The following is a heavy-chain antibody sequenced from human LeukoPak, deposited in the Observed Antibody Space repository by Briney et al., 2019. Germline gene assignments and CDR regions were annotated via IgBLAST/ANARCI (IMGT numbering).Heavy chain of an antibody. V-gene: IGHV4-39*07. CDR2: IYYSGST. CDR1: GGSISSSSYY. CDR3: ARGSYGWGSYFDY. Sequence: PSETLSLTCTVSGGSISSSSYYWGWIRQPPGKGLEWIGSIYYSGSTYYNPSLKSRVTISVDTSKNQFSLKLSSVTAADTAVYYCARGSYGWGSYFDYWGQGTLVTVSS. J-gene: IGHJ4*02. D-gene: IGHD3-10*01.